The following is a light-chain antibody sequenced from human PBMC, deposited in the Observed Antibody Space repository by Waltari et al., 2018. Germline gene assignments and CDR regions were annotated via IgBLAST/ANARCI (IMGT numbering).Light chain of an antibody. Sequence: QSVLTQPPSASGTPGQRFTISCSGSSSNIGPNTVNWYQQLPGTAPKLLIYSDNQRPSGVPDRFSGSKSGTSASLAISGLQSEDEADYYCAAWDDSLNAVIFGGGTKLTVL. V-gene: IGLV1-44*01. J-gene: IGLJ2*01. CDR3: AAWDDSLNAVI. CDR1: SSNIGPNT. CDR2: SDN.